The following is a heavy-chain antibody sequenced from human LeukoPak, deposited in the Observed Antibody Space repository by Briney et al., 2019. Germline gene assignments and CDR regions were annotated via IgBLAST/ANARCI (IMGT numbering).Heavy chain of an antibody. CDR2: ISTGGTT. Sequence: KPSETLSLTCAVSGGSISSYYWSWIRQPAGKGLEWIGRISTGGTTNYSPSLTSRITMSVDTSKNQFSLNLTSVTAADTAVYYCATELSPSKAHDYWRQGTLVTVSS. CDR1: GGSISSYY. J-gene: IGHJ4*02. CDR3: ATELSPSKAHDY. V-gene: IGHV4-4*07. D-gene: IGHD4-11*01.